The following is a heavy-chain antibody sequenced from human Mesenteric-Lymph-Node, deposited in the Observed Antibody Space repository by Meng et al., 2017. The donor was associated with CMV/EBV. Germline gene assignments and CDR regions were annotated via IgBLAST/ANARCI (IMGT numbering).Heavy chain of an antibody. CDR3: ARDLPSVCSSMSCYVY. Sequence: GESLKISCAASGFTVSSNYMTWVRQAPGKGLEWVSVIYSSGTTYYADSVKGRFTISRDNSKNTVYLQLNSLRAEDTAVYYCARDLPSVCSSMSCYVYWGQGTLVTVSS. V-gene: IGHV3-53*01. CDR1: GFTVSSNY. CDR2: IYSSGTT. J-gene: IGHJ4*02. D-gene: IGHD2-2*01.